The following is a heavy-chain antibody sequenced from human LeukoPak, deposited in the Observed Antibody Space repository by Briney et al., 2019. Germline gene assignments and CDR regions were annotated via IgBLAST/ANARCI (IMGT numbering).Heavy chain of an antibody. Sequence: PGGSLRLSCAASGFTVSSNYMSWVRQAPGKGLEWVSVNYSGGSTYYADSVKGRFTISRDNSKNTLYLQMNSLRAEDTAVYYCARESNGGKIDYWGQGTLVTVSS. CDR3: ARESNGGKIDY. J-gene: IGHJ4*02. CDR1: GFTVSSNY. V-gene: IGHV3-53*01. CDR2: NYSGGST. D-gene: IGHD4-23*01.